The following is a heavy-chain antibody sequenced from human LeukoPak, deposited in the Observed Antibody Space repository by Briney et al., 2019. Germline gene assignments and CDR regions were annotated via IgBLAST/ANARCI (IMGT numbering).Heavy chain of an antibody. CDR2: ISSSSSYI. Sequence: GGSLRLSCAASGFTFSSYSMNWVRQAPGKGLEWVSSISSSSSYIYFADSVKGRFTISRDNARSSLYLQMNSLRAEDTAVYYCARGYSNYGYAFDIWGQGTMVTVSS. D-gene: IGHD4-11*01. CDR3: ARGYSNYGYAFDI. V-gene: IGHV3-21*01. J-gene: IGHJ3*02. CDR1: GFTFSSYS.